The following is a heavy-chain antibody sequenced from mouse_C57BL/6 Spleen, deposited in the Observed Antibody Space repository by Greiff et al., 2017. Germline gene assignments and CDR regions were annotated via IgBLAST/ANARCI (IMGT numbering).Heavy chain of an antibody. CDR2: IYWGDDK. CDR1: GFSLSTSGMG. D-gene: IGHD1-1*01. CDR3: ARYDDGASGFAY. V-gene: IGHV8-12*01. J-gene: IGHJ3*01. Sequence: QVTLKVSGPGILQSSQTLSLTCSFSGFSLSTSGMGVSWIRQPSGKGLEWLAHIYWGDDKRSNPSLKSRLINSQDTSRNQVFLKITSVDTADTATYYCARYDDGASGFAYWGQGTLVTVSA.